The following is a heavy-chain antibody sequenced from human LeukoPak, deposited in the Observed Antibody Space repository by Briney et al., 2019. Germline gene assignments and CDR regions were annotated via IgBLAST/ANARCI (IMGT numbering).Heavy chain of an antibody. CDR2: IDPSDCYT. V-gene: IGHV5-10-1*01. D-gene: IGHD3-22*01. CDR3: ARHARSYYDSSGYRTGSDY. Sequence: GESLKISCKGSGYSFTSYWISWVRQMTGKGLEWMGRIDPSDCYTNYSPSFQGHVTISADKSISTAYLKWSSLTASDTAMYYCARHARSYYDSSGYRTGSDYWGQGTLVTVSS. CDR1: GYSFTSYW. J-gene: IGHJ4*02.